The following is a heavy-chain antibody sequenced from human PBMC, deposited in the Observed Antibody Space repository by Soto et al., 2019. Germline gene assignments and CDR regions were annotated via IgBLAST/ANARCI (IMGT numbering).Heavy chain of an antibody. CDR1: GYTFTGEP. Sequence: VHLVQSGAEVKKPGASVKVSCKASGYTFTGEPMHWVRQAPGQSLEWMGWIHAGSGKTTYSQRFQDRVTITRDTSADTAYMELNSLTFEDTAVYYCARDRDWTFDYWGQGTLVTVSS. J-gene: IGHJ4*02. V-gene: IGHV1-3*01. CDR3: ARDRDWTFDY. CDR2: IHAGSGKT. D-gene: IGHD1-1*01.